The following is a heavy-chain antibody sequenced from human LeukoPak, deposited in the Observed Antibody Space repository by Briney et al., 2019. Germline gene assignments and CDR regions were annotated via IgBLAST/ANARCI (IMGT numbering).Heavy chain of an antibody. CDR2: INHSGST. Sequence: SETLSLTCAVYGGSFSGYYWSWIRQPPGKGLEWIGEINHSGSTNYNPSLTSRVTISVDTSKNQFSLKLSSVTAADTAVYYCARVYYDFTWGQGTLVTGSS. D-gene: IGHD3-3*01. CDR1: GGSFSGYY. CDR3: ARVYYDFT. J-gene: IGHJ5*02. V-gene: IGHV4-34*01.